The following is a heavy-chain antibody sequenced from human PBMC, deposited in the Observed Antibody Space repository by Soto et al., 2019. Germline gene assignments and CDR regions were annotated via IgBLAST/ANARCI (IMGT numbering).Heavy chain of an antibody. CDR1: GGTFSSYT. V-gene: IGHV1-69*08. J-gene: IGHJ4*02. CDR2: IIPILGTA. CDR3: RYCSSTSCYDLGGFDY. Sequence: VKVSCKASGGTFSSYTISWVRQAPGQGLEWMGRIIPILGTANYAQKFQGRVTITADESTSTAYMELSSLRSEDTAVYYCRYCSSTSCYDLGGFDYWGQGTLVTVSS. D-gene: IGHD2-2*01.